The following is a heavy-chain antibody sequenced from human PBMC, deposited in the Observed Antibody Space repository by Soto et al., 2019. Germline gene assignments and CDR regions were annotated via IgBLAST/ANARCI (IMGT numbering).Heavy chain of an antibody. CDR1: GGTFSSYA. V-gene: IGHV1-69*01. Sequence: VQLVQSGAEVKKPGSSVKVSCKASGGTFSSYAISWVRQAPGQGLEWMGGIIPIFGTANYAQKFQGRVTITADESTSTAYMELSSLRSEDTAVYYCARDSVVPAAIAVYYYYGMDVWGQGTTVTVSS. CDR2: IIPIFGTA. CDR3: ARDSVVPAAIAVYYYYGMDV. J-gene: IGHJ6*02. D-gene: IGHD2-2*01.